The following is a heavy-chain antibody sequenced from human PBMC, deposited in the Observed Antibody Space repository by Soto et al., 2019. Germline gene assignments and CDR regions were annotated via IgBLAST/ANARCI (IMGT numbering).Heavy chain of an antibody. CDR2: VYYRGNT. D-gene: IGHD6-13*01. J-gene: IGHJ6*04. V-gene: IGHV4-59*01. CDR3: ARDDAAGKMDV. CDR1: CGSISGFY. Sequence: QVQLQESGPGLVKPSETLSLTCTVSCGSISGFYWSWFRQPPGKGLEWIAYVYYRGNTNYNPSLKSRLTASVRTSKNQFSLQLHSVTAADTAVYYCARDDAAGKMDVWGKGTTVTVSS.